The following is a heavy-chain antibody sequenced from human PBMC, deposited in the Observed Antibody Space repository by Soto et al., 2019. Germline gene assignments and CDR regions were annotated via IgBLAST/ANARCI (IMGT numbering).Heavy chain of an antibody. J-gene: IGHJ6*02. V-gene: IGHV1-69*13. Sequence: SVKVSCKASGGTFSSYAISWVRQAPGQGLEWMGGIIPIFGTANYAQKFQGRVTITADESTSTAYMGLSSLRSEDTAVYYCARVPIQRGWHYYYYYGMDVWGQGTTVTVSS. D-gene: IGHD6-19*01. CDR2: IIPIFGTA. CDR1: GGTFSSYA. CDR3: ARVPIQRGWHYYYYYGMDV.